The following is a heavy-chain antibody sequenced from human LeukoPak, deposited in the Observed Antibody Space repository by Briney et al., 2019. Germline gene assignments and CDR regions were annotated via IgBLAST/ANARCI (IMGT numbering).Heavy chain of an antibody. Sequence: GASVKVSCKASGYTFTSYDINWVRQATGQGLEWMGWMNPNSGNTGYAQKFQGRVTMTRNTPISTAYMELSSLRSEDTAVYYCARDLRNTGYYYDSSGYPGYWGQGTLVTVSS. CDR3: ARDLRNTGYYYDSSGYPGY. V-gene: IGHV1-8*01. D-gene: IGHD3-22*01. CDR2: MNPNSGNT. J-gene: IGHJ4*02. CDR1: GYTFTSYD.